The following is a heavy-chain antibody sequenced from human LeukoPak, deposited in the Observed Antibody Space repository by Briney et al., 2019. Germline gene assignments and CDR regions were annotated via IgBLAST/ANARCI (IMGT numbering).Heavy chain of an antibody. Sequence: ETSETLSLTCTVSGGSISSSSYYWGWIRQPPGKGLEWIGSIYYSGSTYYNPSLKSRVTISVDTSKNQFSLKLSSVTAADTAVYYCARGRIDDFWSGYNLAFDYWGQGTLVTVSS. D-gene: IGHD3-3*01. J-gene: IGHJ4*02. V-gene: IGHV4-39*01. CDR3: ARGRIDDFWSGYNLAFDY. CDR1: GGSISSSSYY. CDR2: IYYSGST.